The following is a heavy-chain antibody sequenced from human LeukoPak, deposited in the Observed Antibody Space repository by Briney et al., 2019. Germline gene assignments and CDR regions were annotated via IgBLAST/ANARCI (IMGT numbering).Heavy chain of an antibody. CDR3: ARVISSWYRYYYYGMDV. Sequence: SETLSLTCAVYGGSFSGYYWGWIRQPPGKGLEWIGTITYSGSTYFSPSVKSRVTISVDTSKNRFSLKLSSVTAADTAVYYCARVISSWYRYYYYGMDVWGQGTTVTVSS. CDR2: ITYSGST. CDR1: GGSFSGYY. D-gene: IGHD6-13*01. V-gene: IGHV4-34*01. J-gene: IGHJ6*02.